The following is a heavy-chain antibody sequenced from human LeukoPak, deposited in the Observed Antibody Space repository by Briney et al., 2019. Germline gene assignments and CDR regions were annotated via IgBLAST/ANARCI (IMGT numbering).Heavy chain of an antibody. Sequence: KPSETLSLTCTVSGGSISSGIYSFSWVRQPPGKGLECIGYIYYSGTTYYSPSLKSRVTISVDTSQNQFSLKLSSVTAADTAVYYCASFWDIVATISDYWGQGTLVTVSS. CDR2: IYYSGTT. CDR1: GGSISSGIYS. CDR3: ASFWDIVATISDY. J-gene: IGHJ4*02. D-gene: IGHD5-12*01. V-gene: IGHV4-30-4*01.